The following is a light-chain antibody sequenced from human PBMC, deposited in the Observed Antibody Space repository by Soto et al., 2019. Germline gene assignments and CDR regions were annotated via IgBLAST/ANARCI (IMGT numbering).Light chain of an antibody. CDR2: DAS. CDR1: QSLSSF. V-gene: IGKV3-11*01. CDR3: QQRSNWPPLFT. Sequence: ETVLTQSPATLSLSPGERATLSCRASQSLSSFLAWYQQKPGQAPRLLIYDASKRATGVPARFSGSGSGTAYTLTISSLEPEDFAVYYCQQRSNWPPLFTFGPGTKVDVK. J-gene: IGKJ3*01.